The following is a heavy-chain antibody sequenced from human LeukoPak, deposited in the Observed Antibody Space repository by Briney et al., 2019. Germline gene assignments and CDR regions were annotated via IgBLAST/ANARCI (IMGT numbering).Heavy chain of an antibody. CDR2: ISAYNGNT. D-gene: IGHD3-22*01. Sequence: ASVKVSCKASGYTFTSYGISWVRPAPGQGLEWMGRISAYNGNTNYAQKLQGRVTMTTDTSTSTAYMELRSLRSDDTAVYYCARGGTSSGYYPALRAFDIWGQGTMVTVSS. CDR3: ARGGTSSGYYPALRAFDI. J-gene: IGHJ3*02. CDR1: GYTFTSYG. V-gene: IGHV1-18*01.